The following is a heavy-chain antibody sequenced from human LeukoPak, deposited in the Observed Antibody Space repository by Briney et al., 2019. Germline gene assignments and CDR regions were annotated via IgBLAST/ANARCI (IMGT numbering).Heavy chain of an antibody. Sequence: PSETLSLTCAVYGGSFSGYYWSWIRQPPGKGLEWIGEINHSGSTNYNPSLKSRVTISVDTSKNQFSLKLRSVTAADTAVYYCARHHRGSGCVDYWGQGTLVTVS. CDR1: GGSFSGYY. CDR3: ARHHRGSGCVDY. CDR2: INHSGST. D-gene: IGHD6-19*01. J-gene: IGHJ4*02. V-gene: IGHV4-34*01.